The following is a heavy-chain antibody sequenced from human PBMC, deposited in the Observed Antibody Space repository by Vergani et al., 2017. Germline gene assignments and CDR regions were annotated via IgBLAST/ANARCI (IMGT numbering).Heavy chain of an antibody. V-gene: IGHV3-30*02. J-gene: IGHJ4*02. CDR3: AKHFRGWGIDY. Sequence: QVQLVESGGGVVQRGGSLRLSCATSGFTLSNYDMQWIRQGPGKGLEFVAFIQFDGSNQYYADSVKGRFTLSRYFSKKTLYLQMNSLRTDDTASYYCAKHFRGWGIDYWGQGTQVIVSS. CDR2: IQFDGSNQ. CDR1: GFTLSNYD. D-gene: IGHD3-16*01.